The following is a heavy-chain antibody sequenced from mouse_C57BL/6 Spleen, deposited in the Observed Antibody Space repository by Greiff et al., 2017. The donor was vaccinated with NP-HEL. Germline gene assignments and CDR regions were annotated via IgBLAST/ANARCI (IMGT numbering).Heavy chain of an antibody. D-gene: IGHD1-1*01. J-gene: IGHJ2*01. CDR1: GYTFTSYW. CDR3: ATLVATDYFDY. CDR2: IDPSDSET. Sequence: VQLQQPGAELVRPGSSVKLSCKASGYTFTSYWMHWVKQRPIQGLEWIGNIDPSDSETHYNQKFKDKATLTVDKSSSTAYMQLSSLTSEDSAVYYCATLVATDYFDYWGQGTTLTVSS. V-gene: IGHV1-52*01.